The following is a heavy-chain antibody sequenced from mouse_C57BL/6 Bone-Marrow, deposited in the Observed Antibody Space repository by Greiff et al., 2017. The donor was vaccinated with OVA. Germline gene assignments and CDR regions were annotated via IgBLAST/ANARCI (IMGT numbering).Heavy chain of an antibody. D-gene: IGHD2-2*01. J-gene: IGHJ2*01. V-gene: IGHV1-82*01. CDR2: IYPGDGDT. Sequence: QVQLKQSGPELVKPGASVKISCKASGYAFSSSWMHWVKQRPGKGLAWIGRIYPGDGDTHYNGKFKGKATLTADKSSSTAYMQLSSLTSEDSAVYVCARHEDGYDASYFDYWGQGTTLTVSS. CDR3: ARHEDGYDASYFDY. CDR1: GYAFSSSW.